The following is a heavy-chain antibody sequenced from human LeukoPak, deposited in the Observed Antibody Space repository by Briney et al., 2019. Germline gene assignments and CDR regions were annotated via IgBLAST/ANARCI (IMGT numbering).Heavy chain of an antibody. D-gene: IGHD2-2*01. Sequence: ASVKVSRKASGYTFTSYAMHWVRQAPGQRLEWMGWINAGNGNTKYSQKFQGRVTITRDTSASTAYMELSSLRSEDTAVYYCARFSASRGAFDIWGQGTMVTVSS. V-gene: IGHV1-3*01. CDR1: GYTFTSYA. CDR2: INAGNGNT. J-gene: IGHJ3*02. CDR3: ARFSASRGAFDI.